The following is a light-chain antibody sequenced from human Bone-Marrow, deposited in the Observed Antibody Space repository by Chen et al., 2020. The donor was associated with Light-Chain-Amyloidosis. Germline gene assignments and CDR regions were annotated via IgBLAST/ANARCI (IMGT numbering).Light chain of an antibody. J-gene: IGKJ4*01. CDR3: QQYGTSPLT. CDR1: QTISSTY. Sequence: EIVLTQSPGPLSLSPGEGANLSCRASQTISSTYLTWYQQKVGQAPRLLIYGSSSRATGIPDRFTGSGSGTDFTLTINRLEPEDFAMYYCQQYGTSPLTFGGGTKVEIK. CDR2: GSS. V-gene: IGKV3-20*01.